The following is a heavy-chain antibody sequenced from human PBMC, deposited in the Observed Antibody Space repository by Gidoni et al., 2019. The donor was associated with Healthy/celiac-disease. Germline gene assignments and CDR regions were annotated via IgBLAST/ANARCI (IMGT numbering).Heavy chain of an antibody. Sequence: QVQLQESGPGLVKPSETLSLTCAVSGYSISSGYYWGWIRQPPGTGLEWIGSIYPSGSTYYNPSLKSRVTISVDTSKTQFSLKLSSVTAADTAVYYCATSSIAARPTSDWFDPWGQGTLVTVSS. V-gene: IGHV4-38-2*01. D-gene: IGHD6-6*01. J-gene: IGHJ5*02. CDR2: IYPSGST. CDR3: ATSSIAARPTSDWFDP. CDR1: GYSISSGYY.